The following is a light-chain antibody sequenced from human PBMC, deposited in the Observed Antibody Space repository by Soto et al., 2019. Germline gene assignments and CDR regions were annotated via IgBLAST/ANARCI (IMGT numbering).Light chain of an antibody. CDR1: QSVSSN. V-gene: IGKV3-15*01. J-gene: IGKJ1*01. Sequence: EIVMTQSPATLSVSPGERATDSCRASQSVSSNLAWYQQKPGQAPRLLIYGASTRATGIPARFSGSGSGTEFTLTISSLQSEDFAVYYCQQYNNWPRSFGQGTKVEIK. CDR2: GAS. CDR3: QQYNNWPRS.